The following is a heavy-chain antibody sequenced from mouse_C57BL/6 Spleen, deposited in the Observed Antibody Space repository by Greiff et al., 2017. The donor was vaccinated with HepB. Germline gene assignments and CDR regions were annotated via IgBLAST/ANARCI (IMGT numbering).Heavy chain of an antibody. CDR1: GYTFTDHT. CDR2: IYPRDGST. V-gene: IGHV1-78*01. Sequence: VQLQQSDAELVKPGASVKISCKVSGYTFTDHTIHWMKQRPEQGLEWIGYIYPRDGSTKYNEKFKGKATLTADKSSSTAYMQLNSLTSEDSAVYFCARAYYYGSRVYYFDYWGQGTTLTVAS. CDR3: ARAYYYGSRVYYFDY. D-gene: IGHD1-1*01. J-gene: IGHJ2*01.